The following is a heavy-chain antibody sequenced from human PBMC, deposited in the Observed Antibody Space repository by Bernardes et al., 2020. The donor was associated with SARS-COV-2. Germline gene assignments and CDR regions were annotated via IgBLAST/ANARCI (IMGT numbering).Heavy chain of an antibody. D-gene: IGHD2-21*02. Sequence: GGSLRLSCAASGFTFSGSAMHWVRQASGKGLEWIGRIRTKPNNYATSYGASVKGRFTVSRDDSKNTVYLLMNSLKTEDTAMYYCIGQLSGGDYNYLDHWGQGTLVTVSA. J-gene: IGHJ5*02. CDR2: IRTKPNNYAT. CDR1: GFTFSGSA. CDR3: IGQLSGGDYNYLDH. V-gene: IGHV3-73*01.